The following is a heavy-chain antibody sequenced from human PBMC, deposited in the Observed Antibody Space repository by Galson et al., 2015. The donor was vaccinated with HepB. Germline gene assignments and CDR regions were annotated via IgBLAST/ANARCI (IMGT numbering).Heavy chain of an antibody. CDR3: ARGSSGWALIVGATNPPCDY. V-gene: IGHV3-48*03. Sequence: SLRLSCAASGFTFSSYEMNWVRQAPGKGLEWVSYISSSGSTIYYADSVKGRFTISRDNAKNSLYLQMNSLRAEDTAVYYCARGSSGWALIVGATNPPCDYWGQGTLVTVSS. J-gene: IGHJ4*02. CDR1: GFTFSSYE. D-gene: IGHD1-26*01. CDR2: ISSSGSTI.